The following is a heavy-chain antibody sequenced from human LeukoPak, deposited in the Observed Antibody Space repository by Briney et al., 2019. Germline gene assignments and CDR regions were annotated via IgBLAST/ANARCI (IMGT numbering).Heavy chain of an antibody. CDR3: TRTCSTGACSSSRPEHYFDY. J-gene: IGHJ4*02. V-gene: IGHV1-2*02. CDR1: AYTFTDYY. Sequence: GASVKVSCKASAYTFTDYYIHWVRQAPGQGLEWMGWINPHSGGTNYAQKFQDRVTVTGDTSLSTAYMDLSSLTSDDTAVYYCTRTCSTGACSSSRPEHYFDYWGRGTLVTVSS. D-gene: IGHD2-15*01. CDR2: INPHSGGT.